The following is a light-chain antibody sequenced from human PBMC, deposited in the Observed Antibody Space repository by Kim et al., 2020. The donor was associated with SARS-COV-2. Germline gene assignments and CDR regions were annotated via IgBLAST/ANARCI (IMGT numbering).Light chain of an antibody. CDR3: NSYTSTSTWV. V-gene: IGLV2-14*03. CDR2: DVS. J-gene: IGLJ2*01. Sequence: GQSITISGTGTTSDIGGYNYVSWYQQHSGKAPKLVIYDVSSRSSGVSNRFSGSKSGNTASLTISGLQAEDEADYYCNSYTSTSTWVFGGGTQLTVL. CDR1: TSDIGGYNY.